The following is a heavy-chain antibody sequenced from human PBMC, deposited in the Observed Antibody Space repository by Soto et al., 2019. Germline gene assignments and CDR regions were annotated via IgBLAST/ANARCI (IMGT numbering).Heavy chain of an antibody. CDR2: ISYSGTT. CDR3: ARDQYDILTGYDWFDP. V-gene: IGHV4-61*01. D-gene: IGHD3-9*01. CDR1: GGSVSSDRNY. Sequence: QVQLQESGPGLVKPSETLSLTCSVSGGSVSSDRNYWSWIRQPPGKGLEWIGYISYSGTTNYNPSLKSRVTIALDRSKNQFSLKVTSVTAADTAIYYCARDQYDILTGYDWFDPWGPGTQVTVSS. J-gene: IGHJ5*02.